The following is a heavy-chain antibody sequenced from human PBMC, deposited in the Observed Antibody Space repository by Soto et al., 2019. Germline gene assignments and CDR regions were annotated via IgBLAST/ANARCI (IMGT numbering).Heavy chain of an antibody. J-gene: IGHJ6*02. D-gene: IGHD2-21*01. V-gene: IGHV1-69*01. Sequence: QVQLVQSGAEVKKPGSSVNVSCKASGGTFSSYAISWLRQAPGQGPEWMGGVVPILETTIYAQKFLGRMTLNAHQSTTTAVMEWSGLTSEATPVHYSATHGDRDGYSWPITYSAMDVWGPGTKVTVSS. CDR3: ATHGDRDGYSWPITYSAMDV. CDR1: GGTFSSYA. CDR2: VVPILETT.